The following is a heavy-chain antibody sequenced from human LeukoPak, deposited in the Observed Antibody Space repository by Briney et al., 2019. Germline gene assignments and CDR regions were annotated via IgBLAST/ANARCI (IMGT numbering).Heavy chain of an antibody. V-gene: IGHV1-2*02. Sequence: ASVKVSCKASGYTFTGYYMHWVRQAPGQGLEWMGWINPNSGGTNYAQKFQGRVTMTRDTSISTAYMELSRLRSDDTAVYYCAREGVSSSWSFDYWGQGTLVTVSS. CDR3: AREGVSSSWSFDY. J-gene: IGHJ4*02. D-gene: IGHD6-13*01. CDR1: GYTFTGYY. CDR2: INPNSGGT.